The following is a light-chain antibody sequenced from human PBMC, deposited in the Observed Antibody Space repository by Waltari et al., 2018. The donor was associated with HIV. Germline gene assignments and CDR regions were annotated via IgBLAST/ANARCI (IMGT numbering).Light chain of an antibody. Sequence: QSALTQPRPVSGSPGQSVTISCTGSSSDVGGHKFVSWYQQHPGKAPKVIIHDVSERPSGVPDRFSGSKSGNTASLTISGLQAEDDADYYCCSYAGSYTMVFGGGTKLTVL. CDR2: DVS. J-gene: IGLJ2*01. V-gene: IGLV2-11*01. CDR3: CSYAGSYTMV. CDR1: SSDVGGHKF.